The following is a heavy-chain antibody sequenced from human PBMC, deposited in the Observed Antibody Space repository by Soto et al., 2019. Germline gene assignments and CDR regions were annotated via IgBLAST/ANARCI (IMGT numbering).Heavy chain of an antibody. CDR3: ARPPPAVYYYGMDG. CDR2: IIPIFGTA. V-gene: IGHV1-69*12. Sequence: QVQLVQSGAEVKKPGSSVKVSCKASGGTFSSYAISWVRQAPGQGLEWMGGIIPIFGTANYAQKFQGRVTIXAXEXXSTAYMERSSLRSEETAVYYCARPPPAVYYYGMDGWGQGTTVTVSS. J-gene: IGHJ6*02. CDR1: GGTFSSYA.